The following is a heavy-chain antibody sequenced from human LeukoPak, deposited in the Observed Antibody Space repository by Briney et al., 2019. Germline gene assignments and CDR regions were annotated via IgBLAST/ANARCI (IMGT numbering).Heavy chain of an antibody. CDR2: VTGSDSDT. CDR3: AKDRGTVTPTYFDY. CDR1: GFTFSSYA. Sequence: GGSLRLSCAASGFTFSSYAMSWVRQAPGKGLEWVSTVTGSDSDTYCADSVRGRLTISRDNSKNPLYLQMNSRRAEDTALYYCAKDRGTVTPTYFDYWGQGTLVTVSS. V-gene: IGHV3-23*01. D-gene: IGHD4-17*01. J-gene: IGHJ4*02.